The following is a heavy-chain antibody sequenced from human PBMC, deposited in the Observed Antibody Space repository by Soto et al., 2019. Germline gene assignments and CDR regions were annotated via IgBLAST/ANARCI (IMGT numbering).Heavy chain of an antibody. J-gene: IGHJ4*02. D-gene: IGHD3-22*01. Sequence: NPSETLSLTCTVSGDSISTFYWVWMRQSPGKELEWIGYVYYTGSTNYNPSLKSRVTISVDGSKNQFSLKLTSANAADTAVYYCARGRTVRNYADDSSDYFYFFDYWGQGTQVTVSS. CDR1: GDSISTFY. CDR3: ARGRTVRNYADDSSDYFYFFDY. V-gene: IGHV4-59*01. CDR2: VYYTGST.